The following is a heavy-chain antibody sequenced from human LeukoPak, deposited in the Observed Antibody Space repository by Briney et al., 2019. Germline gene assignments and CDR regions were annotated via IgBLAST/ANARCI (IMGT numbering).Heavy chain of an antibody. CDR3: AIFQGTYGDNDNDF. CDR1: GGTFRSFA. J-gene: IGHJ4*02. V-gene: IGHV1-69*13. D-gene: IGHD4-17*01. Sequence: VKVSCKASGGTFRSFAINWVRQAPGKGLEWMGGIIPMINTPTYAQRFQGRVSITADESTSTGYMEVSSLRSEDTAVYYCAIFQGTYGDNDNDFWGQGTLVTVSS. CDR2: IIPMINTP.